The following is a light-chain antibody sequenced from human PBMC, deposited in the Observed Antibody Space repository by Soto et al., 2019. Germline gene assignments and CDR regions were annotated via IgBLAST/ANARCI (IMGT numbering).Light chain of an antibody. CDR2: AAS. Sequence: DIHMTQTPSSLSPSVGDRVTIPCRASQGIGNDLGWYQQKPGKAPKLLIYAASSLQSGVPSRFIGSGSGTNFTLTVSSLQPEDFATYYCQQSYSTPITLGQGTRLEI. CDR1: QGIGND. CDR3: QQSYSTPIT. J-gene: IGKJ5*01. V-gene: IGKV1-39*01.